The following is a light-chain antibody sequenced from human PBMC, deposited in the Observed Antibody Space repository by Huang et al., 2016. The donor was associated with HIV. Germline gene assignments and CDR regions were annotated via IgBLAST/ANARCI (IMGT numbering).Light chain of an antibody. CDR2: CAV. V-gene: IGKV3-20*01. CDR3: QQYGSSPPFT. Sequence: EILLTQSPVTLSLSIGERATLSCIASQSVSNNYLAWYQQRPVQAPRLLIYCAVNRGTGIQDRFSGSGSGTDFTLIISRRQSEDCALYYCQQYGSSPPFTFGPGTKVDI. J-gene: IGKJ3*01. CDR1: QSVSNNY.